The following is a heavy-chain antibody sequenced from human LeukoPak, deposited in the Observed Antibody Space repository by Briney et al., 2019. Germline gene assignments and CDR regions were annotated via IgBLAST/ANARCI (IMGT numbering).Heavy chain of an antibody. V-gene: IGHV3-48*03. CDR2: ISTGGGTI. D-gene: IGHD6-6*01. CDR3: ARESSPSGYYFDY. J-gene: IGHJ4*02. CDR1: GFTFSTYK. Sequence: EGSLRLSCAASGFTFSTYKMHWVRQAPGKGLECISFISTGGGTIYYADSVKGRFTISRDNADNSQFLQMTSLRAEDTAVYYCARESSPSGYYFDYWGQGTLVTVSS.